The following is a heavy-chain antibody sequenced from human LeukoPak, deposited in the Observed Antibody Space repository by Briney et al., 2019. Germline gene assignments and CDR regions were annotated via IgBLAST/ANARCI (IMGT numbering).Heavy chain of an antibody. CDR3: AGGRRIVVVIGATRTHRDYYMDV. J-gene: IGHJ6*03. Sequence: PSETLSLTCAVYGGSFSGYYWSWIRQSPGKGLEWIGESNINGRINYNPSLKSRVTISVDTSKNQFSLKLSSVTAADTAVYYCAGGRRIVVVIGATRTHRDYYMDVWGKGTTVTVSS. V-gene: IGHV4-34*01. D-gene: IGHD2-15*01. CDR1: GGSFSGYY. CDR2: SNINGRI.